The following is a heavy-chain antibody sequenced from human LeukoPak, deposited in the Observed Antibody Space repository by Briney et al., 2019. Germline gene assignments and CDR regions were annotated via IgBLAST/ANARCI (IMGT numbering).Heavy chain of an antibody. J-gene: IGHJ4*02. D-gene: IGHD2-2*02. CDR1: GFTFSSYS. Sequence: GGSLRLSCAASGFTFSSYSMNWVRQAPGKGLEWVSSISSSSSYIYYADSVKGRFTISRDNSKNTLYLQMNSLRAEDTAVYYCARGWDRDCTSTSCYIAYNWGQGTLVSVSS. CDR2: ISSSSSYI. V-gene: IGHV3-21*01. CDR3: ARGWDRDCTSTSCYIAYN.